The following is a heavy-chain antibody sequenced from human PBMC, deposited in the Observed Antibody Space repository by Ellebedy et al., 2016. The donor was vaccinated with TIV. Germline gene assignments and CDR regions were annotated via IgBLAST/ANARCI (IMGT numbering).Heavy chain of an antibody. CDR1: GGSFSGYY. J-gene: IGHJ6*02. V-gene: IGHV4-34*01. CDR2: INHSGST. Sequence: SETLSLTXAVYGGSFSGYYWSWIRQPPGKGLEWIGEINHSGSTNYNPSLKSRVTISVDTSKNQFSLKLSSVTAADTAVYYCARPRNALRYGMDVWGQGTTVTVSS. D-gene: IGHD1-1*01. CDR3: ARPRNALRYGMDV.